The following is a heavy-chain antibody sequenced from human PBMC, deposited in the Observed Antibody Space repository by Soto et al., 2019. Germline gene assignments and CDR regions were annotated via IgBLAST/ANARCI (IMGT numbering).Heavy chain of an antibody. CDR2: IIPIFGTA. Sequence: QVQLVQSGAEVKKPGSSVKVSCKASGGTFSSYAISWVRQAPGQGLEWMGGIIPIFGTANYAQKFQGRVTITGDESTSTASMEGSSLRSEDTAVYYCASQRGVVAATGVFDYWGKGPLFTVSS. CDR3: ASQRGVVAATGVFDY. CDR1: GGTFSSYA. D-gene: IGHD2-15*01. V-gene: IGHV1-69*12. J-gene: IGHJ4*02.